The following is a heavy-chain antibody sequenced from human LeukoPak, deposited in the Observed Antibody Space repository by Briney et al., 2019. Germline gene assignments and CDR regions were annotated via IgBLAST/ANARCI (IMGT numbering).Heavy chain of an antibody. V-gene: IGHV1-2*02. J-gene: IGHJ4*02. D-gene: IGHD3-16*01. CDR3: ATSSELGESLTYFDY. Sequence: GASVKVSCKASGYTFTGYYMHWVRQAPGQGLEWMGWINPNSGGTNYAQKFQGRVTMTRDTSISTAYMELSRLRSDDTAVYYCATSSELGESLTYFDYWGQGTLVTVSS. CDR2: INPNSGGT. CDR1: GYTFTGYY.